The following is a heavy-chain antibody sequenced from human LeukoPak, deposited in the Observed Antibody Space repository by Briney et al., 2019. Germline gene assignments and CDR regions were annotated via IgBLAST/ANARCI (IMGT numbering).Heavy chain of an antibody. CDR2: ISWNSGSI. J-gene: IGHJ4*02. CDR3: AKDMVGVGATSTFDY. D-gene: IGHD1-26*01. Sequence: PGGSLRLSCAASGFTFDDYAMHWVRQAPGKGLEWVSGISWNSGSIGYADSEKGRFTISRDNAKNSLYLQMNSLRAEDTALYYCAKDMVGVGATSTFDYWGQGTLVTVSS. CDR1: GFTFDDYA. V-gene: IGHV3-9*01.